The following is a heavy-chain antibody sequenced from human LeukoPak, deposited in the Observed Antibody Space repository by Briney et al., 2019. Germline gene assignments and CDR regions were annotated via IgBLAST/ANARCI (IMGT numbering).Heavy chain of an antibody. V-gene: IGHV3-48*03. CDR3: ARDRPYDTYSDY. CDR1: GFTFTTYE. D-gene: IGHD3-22*01. Sequence: GGSLRLSCAASGFTFTTYEMNWVRQAPGKGLEWVSYISRSGSDVDYADSVKGRFTISRDNAKNSLYLQMNSLRAEDTAVYYCARDRPYDTYSDYWGQGTLVIVSS. CDR2: ISRSGSDV. J-gene: IGHJ4*02.